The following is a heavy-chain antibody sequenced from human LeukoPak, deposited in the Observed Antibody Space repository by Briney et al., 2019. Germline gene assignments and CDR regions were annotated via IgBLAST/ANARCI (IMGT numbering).Heavy chain of an antibody. CDR1: GYTFTRNA. V-gene: IGHV1-3*01. Sequence: ASVKVSCKASGYTFTRNAMHWVRQAPGQRLEWMGWINPDNGDTKYSQKFQDRVTITRDTSATTVYMELSSLRPEDTTVYYCARDPGSSWYTFDYWGQGTLVTVSS. J-gene: IGHJ4*02. CDR3: ARDPGSSWYTFDY. CDR2: INPDNGDT. D-gene: IGHD6-13*01.